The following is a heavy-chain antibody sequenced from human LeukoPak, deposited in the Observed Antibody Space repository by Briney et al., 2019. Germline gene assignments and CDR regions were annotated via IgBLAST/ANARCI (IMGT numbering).Heavy chain of an antibody. Sequence: GGSLRLSCAASGFTFSNHGMHWVRQAPGKGPEWVALIWYDGSNKYYGDSEKGRFTISRDNSKNTVYLQMNSLRAEDTAVYYCARDRLEAVADDDYFDYWGQGTLVTVSS. CDR3: ARDRLEAVADDDYFDY. D-gene: IGHD6-19*01. J-gene: IGHJ4*02. CDR1: GFTFSNHG. CDR2: IWYDGSNK. V-gene: IGHV3-33*01.